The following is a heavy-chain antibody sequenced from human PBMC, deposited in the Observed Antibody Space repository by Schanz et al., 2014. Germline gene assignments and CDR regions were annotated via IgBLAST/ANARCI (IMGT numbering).Heavy chain of an antibody. J-gene: IGHJ3*02. Sequence: EVQLVEYGGGLVQPGESLRLSCAASGFTFSAYWMAWVRQAPGKGPEWVANIKQDGSEKYYVDSVKGRFTISRDNAKNSLYLQMNSLRAEDTAVYYCARENLNWEAFDIWGQGTVVTVSS. CDR2: IKQDGSEK. D-gene: IGHD7-27*01. CDR1: GFTFSAYW. CDR3: ARENLNWEAFDI. V-gene: IGHV3-7*01.